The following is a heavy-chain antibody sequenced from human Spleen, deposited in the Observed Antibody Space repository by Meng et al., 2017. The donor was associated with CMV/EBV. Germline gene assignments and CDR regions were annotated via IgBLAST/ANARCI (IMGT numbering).Heavy chain of an antibody. Sequence: GESLRLSCAASGFTFSSYGMHWVRQAPGKGLEWVAFIRYDGSSTYYADSVRGRFTISRDNSKNTLYLQMNSLRAEDTAVYYCARDLATLDWGQGTLVTVSS. CDR2: IRYDGSST. V-gene: IGHV3-30*02. D-gene: IGHD2-15*01. CDR1: GFTFSSYG. CDR3: ARDLATLD. J-gene: IGHJ4*02.